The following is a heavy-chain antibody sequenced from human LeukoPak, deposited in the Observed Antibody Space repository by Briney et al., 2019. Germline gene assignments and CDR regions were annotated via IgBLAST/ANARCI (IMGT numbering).Heavy chain of an antibody. CDR1: GFTFSDYY. CDR2: ISSSGSYT. CDR3: ARELGATRGYFDY. V-gene: IGHV3-11*05. J-gene: IGHJ4*02. Sequence: GGSLRLSCAASGFTFSDYYMSWIRQAPGKGLEWVSYISSSGSYTNYADSVKGRFTIPRDNAKNSLYLQMNSLRAEDTAVYYCARELGATRGYFDYWGQGTLVTVSS. D-gene: IGHD1-26*01.